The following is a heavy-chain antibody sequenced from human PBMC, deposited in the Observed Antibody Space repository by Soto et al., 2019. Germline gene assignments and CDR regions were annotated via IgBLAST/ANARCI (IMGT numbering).Heavy chain of an antibody. CDR1: GFTFSNFA. CDR2: ISGSGGST. V-gene: IGHV3-23*01. D-gene: IGHD4-17*01. J-gene: IGHJ2*01. CDR3: AKSNGDYRAYWYFDL. Sequence: GGSLRLSCAASGFTFSNFAMSWVRQAPGKGLEWVSAISGSGGSTYYADSVKGRFTISRDNSKDTLFLQMNSLRAGDTAVYYCAKSNGDYRAYWYFDLWGRGTLVTVSS.